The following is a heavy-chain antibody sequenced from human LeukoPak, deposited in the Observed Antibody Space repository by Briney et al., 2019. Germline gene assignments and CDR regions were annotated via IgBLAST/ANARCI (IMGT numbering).Heavy chain of an antibody. D-gene: IGHD3-22*01. CDR3: AKAPAYYYDSSGYRDY. J-gene: IGHJ4*02. Sequence: PGGSLRLSCAASGFTFSSYAMSWVRQAPGKGLEWVSAISGSGGSTYYAGSVKGRFTISRDNSKNTLYLQMNSLRAEDTAVYYCAKAPAYYYDSSGYRDYWGQGTLVTVSS. CDR1: GFTFSSYA. CDR2: ISGSGGST. V-gene: IGHV3-23*01.